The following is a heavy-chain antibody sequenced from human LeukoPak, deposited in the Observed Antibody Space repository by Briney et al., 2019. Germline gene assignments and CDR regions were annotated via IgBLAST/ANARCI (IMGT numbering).Heavy chain of an antibody. J-gene: IGHJ4*02. D-gene: IGHD4-17*01. V-gene: IGHV1-8*02. CDR2: MNPKSGKT. Sequence: ASVKVSCKASGYTFTNYGINWVRQAPGQGLEWMGWMNPKSGKTGYGQKFQGRVTMTRNTSITTAYMELSSLRPEDTAVYFCARVHDYGDYDPDYWGQGTLVTVSS. CDR1: GYTFTNYG. CDR3: ARVHDYGDYDPDY.